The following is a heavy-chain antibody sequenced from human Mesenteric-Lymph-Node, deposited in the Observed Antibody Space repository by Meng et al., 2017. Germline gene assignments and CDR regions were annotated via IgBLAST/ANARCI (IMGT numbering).Heavy chain of an antibody. D-gene: IGHD3-16*02. Sequence: ASVKVSCKASGYTFTGYYMHWVRQAPGQGLEWMGWINPNSGGTNYAQKFQGRVTMTRDTSASTAYMELSSLRSEDTAVYYCARDYGGGSYDYVWGSYRQDLFDYWGQGTLVTVSS. J-gene: IGHJ4*02. CDR3: ARDYGGGSYDYVWGSYRQDLFDY. V-gene: IGHV1-2*02. CDR2: INPNSGGT. CDR1: GYTFTGYY.